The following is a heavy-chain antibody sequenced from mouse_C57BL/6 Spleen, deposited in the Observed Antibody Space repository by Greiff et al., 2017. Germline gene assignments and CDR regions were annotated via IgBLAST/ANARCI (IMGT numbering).Heavy chain of an antibody. Sequence: QVQLQQSGAELVRPGASVTLSCKASGYTFTDYEMHWVKQTPVHGLEWIGAIDPETGGTAYNQKFKGKAILTADKSSSTAYMELRSLTSEDSAVYYCTRGGNPNYFDYWGQGTTLTVSS. J-gene: IGHJ2*01. CDR3: TRGGNPNYFDY. CDR1: GYTFTDYE. CDR2: IDPETGGT. V-gene: IGHV1-15*01. D-gene: IGHD2-1*01.